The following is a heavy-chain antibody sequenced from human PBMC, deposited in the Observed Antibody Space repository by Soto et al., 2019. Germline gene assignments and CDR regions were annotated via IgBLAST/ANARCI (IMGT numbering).Heavy chain of an antibody. J-gene: IGHJ5*02. V-gene: IGHV3-33*01. Sequence: GGSLRLSCAASGFTFCSYGMHWVRQAPGKGLEWVAFIWYDGNNKYYADSVKGRFTISRDNSKNTLYLQMNNLRVEDTAVYYCARDPYFSSPNWFDPWGQGTLVTVSS. CDR1: GFTFCSYG. CDR2: IWYDGNNK. D-gene: IGHD3-10*01. CDR3: ARDPYFSSPNWFDP.